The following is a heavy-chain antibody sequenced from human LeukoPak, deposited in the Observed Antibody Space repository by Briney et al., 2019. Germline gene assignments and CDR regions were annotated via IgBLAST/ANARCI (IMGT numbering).Heavy chain of an antibody. CDR1: GGTFSSYA. V-gene: IGHV1-69*04. CDR2: IIPILGIA. CDR3: ARDVHPMVRGVTGDFDP. J-gene: IGHJ5*02. D-gene: IGHD3-10*01. Sequence: SVKVSYKASGGTFSSYAISWVRQAPGQGLEWMGRIIPILGIANYAQKFQGRVTITADKSTSTAYMELSSLRSEDTAVYYCARDVHPMVRGVTGDFDPWGQGTLVTVSS.